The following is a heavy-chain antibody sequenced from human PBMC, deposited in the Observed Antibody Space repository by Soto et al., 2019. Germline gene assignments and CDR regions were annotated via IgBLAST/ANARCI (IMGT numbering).Heavy chain of an antibody. V-gene: IGHV1-46*03. D-gene: IGHD1-26*01. J-gene: IGHJ4*02. CDR2: INPGGGSR. CDR3: AREGGSGSDHVQLLFY. CDR1: GYNFPNYY. Sequence: QVQLVQSGPEVRRPGASAKVSCKASGYNFPNYYIHWVRQAPGQGLEWMGIINPGGGSRNYAQKFQGRVTMTRDTSTRTVYMELSSLRSEDTAIYYCAREGGSGSDHVQLLFYWGQGTLVTVSS.